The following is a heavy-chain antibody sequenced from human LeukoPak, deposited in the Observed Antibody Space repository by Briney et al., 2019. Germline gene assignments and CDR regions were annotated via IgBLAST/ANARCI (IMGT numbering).Heavy chain of an antibody. CDR1: GFTFTSYD. Sequence: QPGGSLRVSCAATGFTFTSYDMSWVRQAPGKGLEWVSSINPGGGTHHADSVKGGFAISRDNSKNALYLQMSSVRAEDTAVYFCATLYGDHADYWGQGTLVTVSS. CDR3: ATLYGDHADY. D-gene: IGHD4-17*01. J-gene: IGHJ4*02. CDR2: INPGGGT. V-gene: IGHV3-23*01.